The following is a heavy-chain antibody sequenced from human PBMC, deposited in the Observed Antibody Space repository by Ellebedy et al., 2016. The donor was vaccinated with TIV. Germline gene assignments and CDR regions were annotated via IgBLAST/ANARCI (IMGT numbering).Heavy chain of an antibody. CDR3: VRQRGRHDTSGQSDY. CDR1: GGSLRMSNSY. V-gene: IGHV4-39*01. J-gene: IGHJ6*01. Sequence: SETLSLTCSVSGGSLRMSNSYWGWIRQPPGKRLEWIGAIDYTGITDYNASLRGRVSLFIDPSSSQFSLPVASVSAADTAVYYCVRQRGRHDTSGQSDYWGQGTKVTVSS. CDR2: IDYTGIT. D-gene: IGHD3-10*01.